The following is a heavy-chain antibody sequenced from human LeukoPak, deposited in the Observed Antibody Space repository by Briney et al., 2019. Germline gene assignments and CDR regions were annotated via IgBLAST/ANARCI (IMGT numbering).Heavy chain of an antibody. CDR1: GGSISSYS. D-gene: IGHD4-23*01. V-gene: IGHV4-4*07. J-gene: IGHJ3*02. CDR3: ARRDYAGIVPYSFDI. Sequence: SETLSLTCTVSGGSISSYSWSWMRQPAGKGLEWIGRIYPRESPNYNPSLKSRVTMSVDTSKNQFSLKLSSVTAADTAVYYCARRDYAGIVPYSFDIWGQGTMVTVSS. CDR2: IYPRESP.